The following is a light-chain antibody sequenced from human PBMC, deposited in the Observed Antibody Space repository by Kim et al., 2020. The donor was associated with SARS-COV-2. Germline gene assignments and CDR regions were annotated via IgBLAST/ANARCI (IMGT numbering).Light chain of an antibody. CDR2: QDS. Sequence: SPGQTASITCSGDKLGDKYACWYQQKPGQSPVLVIYQDSKRPSGIPERFSGSNSGNTATLTISGTQAMDEADYYCQAWDSSTVHVVFGGGTKVTVL. CDR1: KLGDKY. CDR3: QAWDSSTVHVV. J-gene: IGLJ2*01. V-gene: IGLV3-1*01.